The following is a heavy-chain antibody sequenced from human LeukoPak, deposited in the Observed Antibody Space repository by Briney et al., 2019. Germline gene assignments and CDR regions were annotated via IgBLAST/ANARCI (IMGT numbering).Heavy chain of an antibody. D-gene: IGHD2-2*01. V-gene: IGHV4-34*01. CDR2: INHSGST. CDR1: GGSISSYY. CDR3: ARRVPAAVIDY. Sequence: SETLSLTCTVSGGSISSYYWSWIRQPPGKGLEWIGEINHSGSTNYNPSLKSRVTISVDTSKNQFSLKLSSVTAADTAVYYCARRVPAAVIDYWGQGTLVTVSS. J-gene: IGHJ4*02.